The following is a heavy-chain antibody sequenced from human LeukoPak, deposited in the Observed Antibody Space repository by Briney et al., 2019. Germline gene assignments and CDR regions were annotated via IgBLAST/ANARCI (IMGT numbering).Heavy chain of an antibody. J-gene: IGHJ5*02. CDR3: ARGTSNAWYDWFDL. CDR2: IYSSGYT. CDR1: DASINNFY. D-gene: IGHD6-13*01. V-gene: IGHV4-4*07. Sequence: SETLSLTCTVSDASINNFYWSWIRQPAGKGLEWIGRIYSSGYTNYHPSLKSRVTMSVDTSKNQFSLRLISLTAADTAVYYCARGTSNAWYDWFDLWGQGALVTVSS.